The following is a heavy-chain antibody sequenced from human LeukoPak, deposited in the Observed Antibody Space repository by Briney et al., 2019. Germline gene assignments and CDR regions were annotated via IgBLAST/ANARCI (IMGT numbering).Heavy chain of an antibody. Sequence: HPGGSLRLSCAASGFTVSSNYMSWVRQAPGKGLEWVSVIYSGGSTYYADSVKGRFTISRDNSKNTLYLQMNSLRAEDTAVYYCARELATIYFDYWGQGTLVTVSS. V-gene: IGHV3-66*01. D-gene: IGHD5-12*01. J-gene: IGHJ4*02. CDR2: IYSGGST. CDR3: ARELATIYFDY. CDR1: GFTVSSNY.